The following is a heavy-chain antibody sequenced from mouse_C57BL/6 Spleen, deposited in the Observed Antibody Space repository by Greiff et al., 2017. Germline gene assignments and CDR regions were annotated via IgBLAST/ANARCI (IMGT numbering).Heavy chain of an antibody. CDR1: GFTFSSYA. J-gene: IGHJ1*03. V-gene: IGHV5-4*01. D-gene: IGHD1-1*01. CDR3: ARDSDYYGSSYSWYFDV. CDR2: ISDGGSYT. Sequence: EVMLVESGGGLVKPGGSLKLSCAASGFTFSSYAMSWVRQTPEKRLEWVATISDGGSYTYYPDNVKGRFTISRDNAKNNLYLQMSHLKSEDTAMYYCARDSDYYGSSYSWYFDVWGTGTTVTVSS.